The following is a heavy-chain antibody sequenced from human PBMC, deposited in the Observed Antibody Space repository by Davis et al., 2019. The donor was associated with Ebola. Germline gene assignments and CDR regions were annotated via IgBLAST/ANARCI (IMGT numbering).Heavy chain of an antibody. CDR3: ARVRVAGTRVYYYYYGMDV. J-gene: IGHJ6*02. Sequence: MPSETLSLTCAVYGGSFTDYFWSWIRQPPGKGLEWIGETSHHPDYTNYSPSFGGRVTISVDSSKNQFSLKIHSVTAADTAVYYCARVRVAGTRVYYYYYGMDVWGQGTTVTVSS. V-gene: IGHV4-34*01. CDR1: GGSFTDYF. CDR2: TSHHPDYT. D-gene: IGHD6-19*01.